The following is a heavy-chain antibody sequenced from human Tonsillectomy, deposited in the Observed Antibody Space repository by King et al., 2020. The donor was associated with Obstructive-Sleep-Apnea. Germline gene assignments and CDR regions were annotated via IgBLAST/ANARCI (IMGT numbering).Heavy chain of an antibody. D-gene: IGHD3-3*01. J-gene: IGHJ4*02. Sequence: LQLQESGPGLVKPSETLSLTCTVSGGSISSRNYYWGWIRQPPGKGLEWIGSVFYSGSTYYNPSLKSRVSISVDTSKNQFSLKLSSVTAADTAVYYCARVDYDFWTGYSYYFDYWGQGTLVTVSS. CDR2: VFYSGST. CDR3: ARVDYDFWTGYSYYFDY. V-gene: IGHV4-39*07. CDR1: GGSISSRNYY.